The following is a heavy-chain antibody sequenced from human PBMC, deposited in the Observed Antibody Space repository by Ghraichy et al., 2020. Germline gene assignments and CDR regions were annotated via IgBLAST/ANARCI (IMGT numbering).Heavy chain of an antibody. V-gene: IGHV4-39*01. CDR3: ARHPEGRWLQLGYFDY. Sequence: SETLSLTCTVSGGSISSSSYYWGWIRQPPGKGLEWIGSIYYSGSTYYNPSLKSRVTISVDTSKNQFSLKLSSVTAADTAVYYCARHPEGRWLQLGYFDYWGQGTLVTVSS. CDR2: IYYSGST. CDR1: GGSISSSSYY. J-gene: IGHJ4*02. D-gene: IGHD5-24*01.